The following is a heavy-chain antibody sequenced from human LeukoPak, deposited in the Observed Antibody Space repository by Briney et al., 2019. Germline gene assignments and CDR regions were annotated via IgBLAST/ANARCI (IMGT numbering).Heavy chain of an antibody. CDR3: ARGTTRDYYGSGSQFDY. CDR2: ISSSGSTI. J-gene: IGHJ4*02. V-gene: IGHV3-48*03. Sequence: PGGSLRLSCAASGFTFSSYEMNWVRQAPGKGLEWVSYISSSGSTIYYADSVKGRFTISRDNAKNSLYLQMNSLRAEDTAVYYCARGTTRDYYGSGSQFDYWGQGTLVTVSS. D-gene: IGHD3-10*01. CDR1: GFTFSSYE.